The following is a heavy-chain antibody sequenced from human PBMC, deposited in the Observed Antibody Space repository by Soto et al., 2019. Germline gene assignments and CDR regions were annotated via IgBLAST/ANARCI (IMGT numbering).Heavy chain of an antibody. CDR3: ARGRLYLSSFYDY. J-gene: IGHJ4*02. V-gene: IGHV4-30-2*01. CDR2: IYHNGST. CDR1: GGSISNGGYS. D-gene: IGHD6-13*01. Sequence: SETLSLTCAVSGGSISNGGYSWSWIRQPPGKGLEWSGTIYHNGSTHYNPSLESRVTISADRSKNQFSLKLTSVIAADTAVYYCARGRLYLSSFYDYWGQGTLVTVSS.